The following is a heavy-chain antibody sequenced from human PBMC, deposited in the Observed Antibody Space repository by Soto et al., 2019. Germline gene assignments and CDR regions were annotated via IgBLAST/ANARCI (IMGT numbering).Heavy chain of an antibody. J-gene: IGHJ6*02. CDR2: ISYDGSNK. CDR1: GFTFSSYG. Sequence: RGSLRLSCAASGFTFSSYGMHWVRQAPGKGLEWVAVISYDGSNKYYADSVKGRFTISRDNSKNTLYLQMNSLRAEDTAVYYCAKEHLLSWSTEYYGMDVWGQGTTVTVSS. V-gene: IGHV3-30*18. CDR3: AKEHLLSWSTEYYGMDV. D-gene: IGHD2-8*02.